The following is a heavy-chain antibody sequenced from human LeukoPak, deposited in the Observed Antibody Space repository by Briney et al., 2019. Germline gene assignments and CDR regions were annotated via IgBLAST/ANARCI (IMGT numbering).Heavy chain of an antibody. CDR3: ARAAEYLGY. J-gene: IGHJ4*02. Sequence: PSETLSLTCTVSGGSINSDTYYWTWIRQPAGKGLEWIGRIYTTGSPSYNPSPKSRVTISVDTSKNQFSLKLSSVTAADTAVYYCARAAEYLGYWGQGTLVTVSS. V-gene: IGHV4-61*02. CDR1: GGSINSDTYY. CDR2: IYTTGSP.